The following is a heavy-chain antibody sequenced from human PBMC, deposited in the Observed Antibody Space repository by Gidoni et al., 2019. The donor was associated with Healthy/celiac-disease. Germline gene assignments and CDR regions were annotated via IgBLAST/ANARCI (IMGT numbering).Heavy chain of an antibody. V-gene: IGHV3-15*07. Sequence: EVQLVESGGGLVKPGGSLRLPCAASGFTFSNAWMNWVRQAPGKGLEWVGRIKSKTDGGKTDYAAPVKGRFTISRDDSKNTLYLQMNSLKTEDTAVYYCTTDPQDYYDSSGYLYYFDYWGQGTLVTVSS. CDR3: TTDPQDYYDSSGYLYYFDY. D-gene: IGHD3-22*01. CDR2: IKSKTDGGKT. CDR1: GFTFSNAW. J-gene: IGHJ4*02.